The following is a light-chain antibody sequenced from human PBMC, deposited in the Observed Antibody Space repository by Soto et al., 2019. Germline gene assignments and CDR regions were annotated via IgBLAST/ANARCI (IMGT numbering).Light chain of an antibody. Sequence: EIVLTQSPGTLSLSPGERATLSCRASQSVSNNYLAWYQQKPGQAPRLLIYGASNRATGIPDRFSGSGSGTDVTLTISRLEPEDFAGYYCQQYGSAGTFGQGTKGEIK. CDR1: QSVSNNY. CDR3: QQYGSAGT. CDR2: GAS. V-gene: IGKV3-20*01. J-gene: IGKJ1*01.